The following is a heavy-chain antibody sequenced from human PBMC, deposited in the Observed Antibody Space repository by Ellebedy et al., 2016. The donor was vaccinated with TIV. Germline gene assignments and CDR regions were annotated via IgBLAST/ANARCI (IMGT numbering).Heavy chain of an antibody. Sequence: PGGSLRLSCEAYGITFSDYHMSWVRQAPGKGLEWVSYISTYSTYTNYAGSVKGRFTISRDNAKNSLFLHMSSLRAEDSAMYYCAISRSPLSFDYWGQGALVTVSS. CDR2: ISTYSTYT. J-gene: IGHJ4*02. V-gene: IGHV3-11*06. CDR3: AISRSPLSFDY. CDR1: GITFSDYH. D-gene: IGHD2/OR15-2a*01.